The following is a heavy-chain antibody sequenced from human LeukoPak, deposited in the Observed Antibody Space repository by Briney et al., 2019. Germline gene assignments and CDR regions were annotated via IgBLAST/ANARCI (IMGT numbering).Heavy chain of an antibody. V-gene: IGHV3-74*01. CDR3: ARGSSATGDYTMDV. CDR1: GFTFSRHW. Sequence: GGSLRLSCAASGFTFSRHWMHWVRQSPGKGLVWVSRSNADVSITGYADSVKGRLTISRDNAKNTLYLQMNSLRVEDTAVYYCARGSSATGDYTMDVWGQGTTVTVSS. J-gene: IGHJ6*02. D-gene: IGHD6-6*01. CDR2: SNADVSIT.